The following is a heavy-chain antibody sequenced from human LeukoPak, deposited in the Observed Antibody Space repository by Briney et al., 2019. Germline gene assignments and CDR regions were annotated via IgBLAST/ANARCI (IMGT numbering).Heavy chain of an antibody. D-gene: IGHD5-12*01. CDR3: AKDIGYLIVAAKHYFDY. Sequence: GGSLRLSCAASGFTFSSYAMSWVRQAPGKGLEWVSAISGSGGSTYYADSVKGRFTISRDNSKNTLYLQMNSLRAEDTAVYYCAKDIGYLIVAAKHYFDYWGQGTLVTVSS. J-gene: IGHJ4*02. V-gene: IGHV3-23*01. CDR2: ISGSGGST. CDR1: GFTFSSYA.